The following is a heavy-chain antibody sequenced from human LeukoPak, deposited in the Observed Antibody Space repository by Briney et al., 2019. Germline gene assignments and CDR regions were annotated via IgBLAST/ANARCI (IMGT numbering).Heavy chain of an antibody. J-gene: IGHJ4*02. D-gene: IGHD3-10*01. CDR3: EGRAAIMNGIDY. Sequence: GGSLRLSCAASGFTVSSNYMSWVRQAPGKGLEWVSVIYSGGSTYYADSVKGRFTISRDNSKNTLYLQMNSLRAEDTAVYYCEGRAAIMNGIDYWGQGTLVTVSS. CDR2: IYSGGST. CDR1: GFTVSSNY. V-gene: IGHV3-66*01.